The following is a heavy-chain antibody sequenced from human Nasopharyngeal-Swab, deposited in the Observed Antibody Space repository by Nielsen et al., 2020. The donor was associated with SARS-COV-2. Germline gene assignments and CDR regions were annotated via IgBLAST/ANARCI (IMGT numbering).Heavy chain of an antibody. CDR2: IYYSGCT. CDR1: GGSISSSSYY. J-gene: IGHJ4*02. V-gene: IGHV4-39*01. Sequence: SETLSLTCTVSGGSISSSSYYWGWIRQPPGKGLEWIGSIYYSGCTYYNPSLKSRVTISVDTSKNQFSLKLSSVTAADTAVYYCARQGFSGIAAALDYWGQGTLVTVSS. D-gene: IGHD6-13*01. CDR3: ARQGFSGIAAALDY.